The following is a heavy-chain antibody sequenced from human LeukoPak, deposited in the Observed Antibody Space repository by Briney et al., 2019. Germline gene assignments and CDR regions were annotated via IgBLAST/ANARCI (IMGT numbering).Heavy chain of an antibody. D-gene: IGHD1-26*01. CDR1: GFTFSSYE. J-gene: IGHJ1*01. CDR2: ISSSGSTI. Sequence: GGSLRLSCAASGFTFSSYEMNWVRQAPGKGLEWVSYISSSGSTIYYADSVKGRFTISRDNAKNSLYLQMNSLIAEDTAVYYCGKDRRVGATRAEYFQHWGQGTLVTVSS. V-gene: IGHV3-48*03. CDR3: GKDRRVGATRAEYFQH.